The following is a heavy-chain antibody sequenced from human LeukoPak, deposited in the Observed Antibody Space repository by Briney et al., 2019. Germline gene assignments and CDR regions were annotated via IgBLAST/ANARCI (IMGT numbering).Heavy chain of an antibody. CDR1: GFTFSSYS. V-gene: IGHV3-21*01. CDR3: ARGPYQLLPFDY. Sequence: GGSLRLSCAASGFTFSSYSMNWVRQTPGKGLEWVSSISSSSSYIYYADSVKGRFTISRDNAKNSLYLQMNSLRAEDTAVYYCARGPYQLLPFDYWGQGTLVTVSS. J-gene: IGHJ4*02. D-gene: IGHD2-2*01. CDR2: ISSSSSYI.